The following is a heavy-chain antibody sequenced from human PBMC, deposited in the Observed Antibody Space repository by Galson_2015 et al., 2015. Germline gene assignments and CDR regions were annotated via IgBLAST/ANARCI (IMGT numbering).Heavy chain of an antibody. J-gene: IGHJ4*02. CDR2: ISSTTGTI. D-gene: IGHD1-26*01. Sequence: SLRLSCAASGFTFSSYRMNWVRQAPGKGLEWVSYISSTTGTIYYADSVKGRFTISRDNAKNSLYLQVDSLRDGDTAVYYCARGGQLLSDYWGQGTLVTVSS. CDR3: ARGGQLLSDY. CDR1: GFTFSSYR. V-gene: IGHV3-48*02.